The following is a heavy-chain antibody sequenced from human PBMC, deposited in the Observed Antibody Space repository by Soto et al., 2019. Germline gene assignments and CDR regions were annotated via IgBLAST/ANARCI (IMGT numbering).Heavy chain of an antibody. CDR3: ARVPIDTYMIYWSDP. J-gene: IGHJ5*02. CDR2: IYFSGRT. V-gene: IGHV4-61*08. CDR1: GDSVSSGDYY. Sequence: SETLSLTCTVSGDSVSSGDYYWTWIRQPPGKGLEWVGHIYFSGRTNYIPSLESRVTISLDTSKNQFSLKLTSVTAADTAVYYCARVPIDTYMIYWSDPWGQGTLVTAPQ. D-gene: IGHD3-16*01.